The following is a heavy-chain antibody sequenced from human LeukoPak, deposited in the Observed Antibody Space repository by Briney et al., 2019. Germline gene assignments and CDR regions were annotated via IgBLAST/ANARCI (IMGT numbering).Heavy chain of an antibody. V-gene: IGHV3-21*01. CDR2: ISSSSSYI. CDR3: ARDWGSTGYDLYDS. Sequence: GGSLRLSCAASGFTFSSYSMNWVRQAPGKGLEWVSSISSSSSYIYYADSVKDRFTISRDNAKNSLDLQMDSLRAEDTAVYYCARDWGSTGYDLYDSWGQGTLVTVSS. CDR1: GFTFSSYS. J-gene: IGHJ4*02. D-gene: IGHD5-12*01.